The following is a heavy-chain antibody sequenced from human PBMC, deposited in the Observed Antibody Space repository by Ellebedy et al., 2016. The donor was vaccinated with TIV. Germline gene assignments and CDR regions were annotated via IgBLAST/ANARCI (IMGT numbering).Heavy chain of an antibody. CDR1: GHAFISYG. V-gene: IGHV1-18*04. D-gene: IGHD3-10*01. J-gene: IGHJ4*02. CDR2: IRASNGNT. CDR3: ATNFYDSGSPAH. Sequence: AASVKVSCKASGHAFISYGFTWVRQAPGQGLEWMGWIRASNGNTHYSKKFQDRVTMTTDTSTRTAYMEMKSLRSDDTALYYCATNFYDSGSPAHWGQGILVTVSS.